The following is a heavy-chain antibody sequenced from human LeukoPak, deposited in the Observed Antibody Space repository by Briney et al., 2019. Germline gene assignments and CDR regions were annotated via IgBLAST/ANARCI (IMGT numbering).Heavy chain of an antibody. D-gene: IGHD6-19*01. CDR2: FDPEDGET. CDR1: GYTLTELS. CDR3: ATPIAVAGLYYFDY. Sequence: ASVKVSCKVSGYTLTELSMHWVRQAPGKGIEWMGGFDPEDGETIYAQKFQGRVTMTEDTSTDTAYMELSSLRSEDTAVYYCATPIAVAGLYYFDYWGQGTLVTVSS. J-gene: IGHJ4*02. V-gene: IGHV1-24*01.